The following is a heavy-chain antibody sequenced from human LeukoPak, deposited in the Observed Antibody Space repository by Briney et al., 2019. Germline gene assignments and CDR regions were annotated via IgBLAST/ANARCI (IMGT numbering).Heavy chain of an antibody. J-gene: IGHJ6*03. CDR3: ARDGRTLRREYYYGSGSRRDGRYMDV. Sequence: GASVKVSCKASGGTFSSYAISWVRQAPGQGLEWMGGIIPIFGTANYAQKFQGRVTITADKSTSTAYMELSSLRSEDTAVYYCARDGRTLRREYYYGSGSRRDGRYMDVWGKGTTVTVSS. CDR1: GGTFSSYA. D-gene: IGHD3-10*01. CDR2: IIPIFGTA. V-gene: IGHV1-69*06.